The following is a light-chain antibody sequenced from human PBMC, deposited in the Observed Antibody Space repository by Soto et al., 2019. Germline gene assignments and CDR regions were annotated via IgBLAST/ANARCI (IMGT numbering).Light chain of an antibody. CDR1: QGIRDA. Sequence: DIQMTQSPSPLSASVGDRVTITCRASQGIRDALGWYQQKPGKVPKRLIYSASSLQNGVPSRFSGSGSETVFTLTISSLQPEDFATYFCVQHSDYPFTFGQGTRLEI. V-gene: IGKV1-17*01. CDR2: SAS. J-gene: IGKJ2*01. CDR3: VQHSDYPFT.